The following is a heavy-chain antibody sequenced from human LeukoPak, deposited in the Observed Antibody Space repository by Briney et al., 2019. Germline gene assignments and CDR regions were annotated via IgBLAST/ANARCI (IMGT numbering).Heavy chain of an antibody. J-gene: IGHJ4*02. D-gene: IGHD3-3*01. Sequence: GGSLRLSCAASGFTFSSYWMSWVRQAPGKGLEWVANIKQDGSEKYYVDSVKGRFTISRDNAKNSLYLQMNSLRAEDTAVYYCARAAYYDFWSGYYYFDYWGQGTLVTVSS. V-gene: IGHV3-7*01. CDR3: ARAAYYDFWSGYYYFDY. CDR2: IKQDGSEK. CDR1: GFTFSSYW.